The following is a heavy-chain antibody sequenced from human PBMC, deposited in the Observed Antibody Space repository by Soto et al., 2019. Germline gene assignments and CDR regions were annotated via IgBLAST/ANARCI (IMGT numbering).Heavy chain of an antibody. CDR1: GFTFSNAW. D-gene: IGHD3-22*01. J-gene: IGHJ4*02. V-gene: IGHV3-15*01. CDR3: GKVADSGYYTVER. Sequence: PGGSLRLSCAASGFTFSNAWMTWVRQAPGKGLEWVGRIKSKTDGGTTDYAAPVKGRFTISRDDSKNTLYLQMNSLKTEDTAVYYCGKVADSGYYTVERWGQGTLVTVSS. CDR2: IKSKTDGGTT.